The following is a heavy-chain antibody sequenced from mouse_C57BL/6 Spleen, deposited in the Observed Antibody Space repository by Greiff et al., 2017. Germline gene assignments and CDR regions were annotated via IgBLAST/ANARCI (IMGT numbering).Heavy chain of an antibody. CDR3: ARGEIRRYAMDY. CDR2: ISYDGSN. V-gene: IGHV3-6*01. J-gene: IGHJ4*01. D-gene: IGHD2-4*01. CDR1: GYSITSGYY. Sequence: EVKLMESGPGLVKPSPSLSLTCSVSGYSITSGYYWNWIRQFPGNKLEWMGYISYDGSNNYNPSFKNRNAITRDTSKNPFFLKLNSVTTEDTATYYCARGEIRRYAMDYWGQGTSVTVSS.